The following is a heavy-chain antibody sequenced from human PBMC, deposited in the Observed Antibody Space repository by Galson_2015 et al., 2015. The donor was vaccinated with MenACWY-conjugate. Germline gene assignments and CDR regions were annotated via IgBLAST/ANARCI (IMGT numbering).Heavy chain of an antibody. V-gene: IGHV3-11*03. D-gene: IGHD4-17*01. CDR3: ARYWVRANYGSLDV. CDR2: ISNTSGFR. Sequence: SLRLSCAASGFTFSDYYMNWVRQAPGKGLEWISYISNTSGFRYYADSVKGRFTISRDDAKNSLYLQMNSLRAEDTAVYYCARYWVRANYGSLDVWGQGTTVTVSS. J-gene: IGHJ6*02. CDR1: GFTFSDYY.